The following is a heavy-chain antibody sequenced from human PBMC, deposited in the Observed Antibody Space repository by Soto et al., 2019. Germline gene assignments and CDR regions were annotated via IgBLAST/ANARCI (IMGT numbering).Heavy chain of an antibody. CDR3: ARRYGGNFDY. V-gene: IGHV4-59*01. J-gene: IGHJ4*02. CDR1: GGSISSYY. Sequence: PSETLSLTCTVSGGSISSYYWSWIRQPPGKGLVWIGYIYYSGSTNYNPSLKSRVTISVDTSKNQFSLKLSSVTAADTAVYYCARRYGGNFDYWGQGTLVTVSS. CDR2: IYYSGST. D-gene: IGHD4-17*01.